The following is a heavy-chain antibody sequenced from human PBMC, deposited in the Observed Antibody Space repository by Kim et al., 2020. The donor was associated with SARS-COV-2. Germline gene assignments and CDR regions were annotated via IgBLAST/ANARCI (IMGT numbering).Heavy chain of an antibody. J-gene: IGHJ4*02. V-gene: IGHV3-23*01. D-gene: IGHD3-3*01. CDR1: GFTFSSYA. CDR2: ISGSGSNK. Sequence: GGSLRLSCTASGFTFSSYAMSWVRQAPGMGLEWVSSISGSGSNKYYSDSLKGRLTISRDNSKNTLYLEMHSLKVEDTAFYYCTKESALFSDSWGQGTLFTVSA. CDR3: TKESALFSDS.